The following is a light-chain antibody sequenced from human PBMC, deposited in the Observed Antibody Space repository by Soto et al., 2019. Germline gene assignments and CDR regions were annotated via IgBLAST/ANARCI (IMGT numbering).Light chain of an antibody. CDR3: QQYGSSPRT. Sequence: EIVLRQSPGTLSLSPGERATLSCRASRSVSSSYLAWYQQKPGQAPRLLIYGASSRATGIPDRFSGSGSGTDFTLTISRLEPEDFAVYYCQQYGSSPRTFGQGTKVDIK. V-gene: IGKV3-20*01. CDR2: GAS. J-gene: IGKJ1*01. CDR1: RSVSSSY.